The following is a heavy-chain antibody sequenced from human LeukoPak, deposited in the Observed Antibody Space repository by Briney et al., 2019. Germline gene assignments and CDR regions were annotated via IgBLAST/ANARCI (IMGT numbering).Heavy chain of an antibody. CDR1: GGSISSYY. CDR3: ARGSYYYDSSGYHYFDY. D-gene: IGHD3-22*01. Sequence: PSETLSLTCTVSGGSISSYYWSWIRQPAGKGLEWIGRIYTSGSTNYNPSLKSRVTISVDTSKNQFSLKLSSVTAADTAVYYCARGSYYYDSSGYHYFDYWGQGTLVTVSS. J-gene: IGHJ4*02. CDR2: IYTSGST. V-gene: IGHV4-4*07.